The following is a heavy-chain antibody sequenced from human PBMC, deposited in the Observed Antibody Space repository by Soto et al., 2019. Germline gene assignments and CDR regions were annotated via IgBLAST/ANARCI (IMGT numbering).Heavy chain of an antibody. Sequence: GASVKVSCKASGGTFSSYAISWVRQAPGQGLEWMGGIIPIFGTANYAQKFQGRVTITADKSTSTAYMELSSLRSEDTAVYYCASEYDSSGSLDYWGQGTLVTVSS. J-gene: IGHJ4*02. CDR2: IIPIFGTA. D-gene: IGHD3-22*01. V-gene: IGHV1-69*06. CDR1: GGTFSSYA. CDR3: ASEYDSSGSLDY.